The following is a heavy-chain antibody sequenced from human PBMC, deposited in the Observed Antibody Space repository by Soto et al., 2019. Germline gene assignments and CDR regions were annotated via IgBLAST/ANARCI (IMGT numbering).Heavy chain of an antibody. Sequence: QVQLVQSGAEVKKPGSSVKVSCKASVGTFSSYTISWVRQAPGQGLEWMGRIIPILGIANYAQKFQGRVTMTANKSTSTAYMALSSLRSEDTAVYYCAGGVVDAFDIWGQGTMVTVSS. CDR1: VGTFSSYT. CDR3: AGGVVDAFDI. J-gene: IGHJ3*02. V-gene: IGHV1-69*02. CDR2: IIPILGIA. D-gene: IGHD2-15*01.